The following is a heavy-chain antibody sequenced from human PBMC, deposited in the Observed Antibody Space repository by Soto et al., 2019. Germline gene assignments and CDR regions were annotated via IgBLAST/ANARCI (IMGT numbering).Heavy chain of an antibody. CDR1: GYTFSSYY. Sequence: QVQLVQSGAELRKPGASVKVSCKASGYTFSSYYVHWVRQAPGQGLEWMGLINPSGVKTTYAQKFQGRVTMTRDTATTTVYMELSGLRSEDTAVYYCARAGTGHNSGWTSELGYWGQGTLVTVPS. CDR2: INPSGVKT. D-gene: IGHD5-12*01. J-gene: IGHJ4*02. V-gene: IGHV1-46*01. CDR3: ARAGTGHNSGWTSELGY.